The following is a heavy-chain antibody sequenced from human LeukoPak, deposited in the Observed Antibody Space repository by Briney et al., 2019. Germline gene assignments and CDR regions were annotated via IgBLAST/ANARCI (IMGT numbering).Heavy chain of an antibody. CDR1: GFTFSSYA. J-gene: IGHJ4*02. D-gene: IGHD3-22*01. CDR2: ISGSGGST. Sequence: PGGSLRLSCAASGFTFSSYAMNWVRQAPGKGLEWVSSISGSGGSTYYADSVKGRFTISRDNSKNTLYLQMNSLRAEDTAVYYCAKVGPAQYYYYDSSGYYFDYWGQGTLVTVSS. CDR3: AKVGPAQYYYYDSSGYYFDY. V-gene: IGHV3-23*01.